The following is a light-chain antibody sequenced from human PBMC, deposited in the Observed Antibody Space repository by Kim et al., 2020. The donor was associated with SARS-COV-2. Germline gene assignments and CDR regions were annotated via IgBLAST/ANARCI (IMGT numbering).Light chain of an antibody. V-gene: IGLV2-8*01. CDR3: SSYAGSNNPVV. CDR2: EVS. CDR1: SRDVGDYNY. Sequence: QSATISCTGTSRDVGDYNYVSWYQQHPGKAPKLMIYEVSKRPSGVPDRFSGSKSGNTASLTVSGLQAGDEADYYCSSYAGSNNPVVFGGGTQLTVL. J-gene: IGLJ2*01.